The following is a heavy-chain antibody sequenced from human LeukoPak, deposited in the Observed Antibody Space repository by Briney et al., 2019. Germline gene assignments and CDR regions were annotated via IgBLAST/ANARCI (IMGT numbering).Heavy chain of an antibody. J-gene: IGHJ4*02. D-gene: IGHD3-22*01. CDR2: ISGSDGSR. V-gene: IGHV3-23*01. Sequence: PGGSLRLSCAASGFTFSNYGMSWVRQAPGKGLEWVSAISGSDGSRYYADSVKGRFTISRDNSKNTLYLQMNSLRAEDTAVYYCAREGTNGYYYDSSGFDYWGQGTLVTVSS. CDR3: AREGTNGYYYDSSGFDY. CDR1: GFTFSNYG.